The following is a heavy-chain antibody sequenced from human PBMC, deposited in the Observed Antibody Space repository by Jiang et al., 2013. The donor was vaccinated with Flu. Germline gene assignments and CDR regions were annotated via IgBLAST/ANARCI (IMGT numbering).Heavy chain of an antibody. CDR2: IYPGDSDT. Sequence: GAEVKKPGESLKISCKGSGYSFTSYWIGWVRQMPGKGLEWMGIIYPGDSDTRYSPSFQGQVTISADKSISTAYLQWSSLKASDTAMYYCARQVYCSSTSCWYNWFDPWGQGTLVTVSS. CDR3: ARQVYCSSTSCWYNWFDP. CDR1: GYSFTSYW. J-gene: IGHJ5*02. V-gene: IGHV5-51*01. D-gene: IGHD2-2*01.